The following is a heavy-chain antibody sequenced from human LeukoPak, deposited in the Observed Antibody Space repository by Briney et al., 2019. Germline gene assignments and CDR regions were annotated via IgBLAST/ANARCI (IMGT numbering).Heavy chain of an antibody. CDR1: GFTFDDYA. D-gene: IGHD3-22*01. V-gene: IGHV3-9*03. CDR2: ISWNSGSI. Sequence: GRSLRLSCAASGFTFDDYAMHWVRQAPGKGLEWVSGISWNSGSIGYADSVEGRFTISRDNAKNSLYLQMNSLRAEDMALYYCAKAGSSGYYSHFDYWGQGTLVTVSS. J-gene: IGHJ4*02. CDR3: AKAGSSGYYSHFDY.